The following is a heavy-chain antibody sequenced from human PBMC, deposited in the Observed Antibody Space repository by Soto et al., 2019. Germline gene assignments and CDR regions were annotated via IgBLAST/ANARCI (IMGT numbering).Heavy chain of an antibody. CDR2: IYHSGST. D-gene: IGHD3-9*01. CDR3: ARGLVLRYFDWLRGDAFDI. V-gene: IGHV4-38-2*01. Sequence: AETLSLTCAVSGYSISSGYYWGWIRQPPGKGLEWIGSIYHSGSTYYNPSLKSRVTISVDTSKNQFSLKLSSVTAADTAVYYCARGLVLRYFDWLRGDAFDIWGQGTMVTVSS. CDR1: GYSISSGYY. J-gene: IGHJ3*02.